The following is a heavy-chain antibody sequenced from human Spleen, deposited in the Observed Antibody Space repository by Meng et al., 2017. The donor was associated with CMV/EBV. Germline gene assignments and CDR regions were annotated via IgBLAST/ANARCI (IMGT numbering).Heavy chain of an antibody. CDR1: GYTFTSYG. V-gene: IGHV1-69*13. CDR3: ARDLGGSGWYLAY. CDR2: IIPIFGTA. Sequence: QVELVPCEGGVEKPGASVKVSCKSSGYTFTSYGISWVRQAPGHGLEWMGGIIPIFGTANYAQKFQGRVTITADESTSTAYMELSSLRSEDTAVYYCARDLGGSGWYLAYWGQGTLVTVSS. D-gene: IGHD6-19*01. J-gene: IGHJ4*02.